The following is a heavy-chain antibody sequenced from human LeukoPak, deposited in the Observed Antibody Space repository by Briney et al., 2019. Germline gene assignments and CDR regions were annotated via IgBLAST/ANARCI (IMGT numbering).Heavy chain of an antibody. CDR1: GFTFSSYA. CDR3: AKDIEMATIESFDY. D-gene: IGHD5-24*01. J-gene: IGHJ4*02. CDR2: ISGSGGST. Sequence: PGGSLRLSCAASGFTFSSYAMSWVRQAPGKGLEWVSAISGSGGSTYYADSVKGRVTISRDNSKTTLYLQMNSLTAEDTAVYYCAKDIEMATIESFDYWGQGTPVTVSS. V-gene: IGHV3-23*01.